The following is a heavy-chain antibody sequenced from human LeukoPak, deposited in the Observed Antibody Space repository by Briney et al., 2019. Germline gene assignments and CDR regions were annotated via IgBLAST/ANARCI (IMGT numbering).Heavy chain of an antibody. CDR2: ISSTGNSM. V-gene: IGHV3-11*04. J-gene: IGHJ5*02. CDR1: GFTFSDYY. Sequence: PGGSLRLSCVVSGFTFSDYYMNWIRQAPGKGLEWISYISSTGNSMYYADSVKGRFTISRDNAKNSLYLQMNTLRAEDTAVYYCAKQQAGTYYGAEGWFDPWGQGTLVTVSS. CDR3: AKQQAGTYYGAEGWFDP. D-gene: IGHD3-3*01.